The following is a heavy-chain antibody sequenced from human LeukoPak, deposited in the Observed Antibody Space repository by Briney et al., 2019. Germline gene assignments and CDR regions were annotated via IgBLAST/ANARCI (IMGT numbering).Heavy chain of an antibody. J-gene: IGHJ4*02. V-gene: IGHV1-3*01. CDR3: ASQAISGLPGNY. CDR2: INPGNGNT. Sequence: ASVKVSCKASGCTFTKYSIHWVRQAPGQTLEWMGWINPGNGNTKYSQNFQGRVTITRDTSATTAYMELSSLRSEDTAIYYCASQAISGLPGNYWGQGTLVAVSS. CDR1: GCTFTKYS. D-gene: IGHD2-15*01.